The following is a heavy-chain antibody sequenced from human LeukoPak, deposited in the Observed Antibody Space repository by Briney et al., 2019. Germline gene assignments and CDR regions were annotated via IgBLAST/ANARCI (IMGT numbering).Heavy chain of an antibody. V-gene: IGHV1-18*01. CDR2: ISAYNGNT. CDR3: ARDPRVPDSGYDYTFTPIFDY. Sequence: ASVKVSCKASGYTFTSYGISWVRQAPGQGLEWMGWISAYNGNTNYAQKLQGRVTMTTDTSTSTAYMELRSLRSDDTAVYYCARDPRVPDSGYDYTFTPIFDYWGQGTLVTVSS. D-gene: IGHD5-12*01. CDR1: GYTFTSYG. J-gene: IGHJ4*02.